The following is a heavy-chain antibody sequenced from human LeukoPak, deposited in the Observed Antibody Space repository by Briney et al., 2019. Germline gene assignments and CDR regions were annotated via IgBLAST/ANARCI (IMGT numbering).Heavy chain of an antibody. Sequence: PGASLQISCKGSGSSFTSYWSAWVRQLPGKGLEWMGIIYPGDSDTRYSPSFQGQVTISADKSISTAYLQWSSLKASDTAMYYCARWDYDILTGYISYWGQGTLVTVSS. CDR3: ARWDYDILTGYISY. J-gene: IGHJ4*02. CDR1: GSSFTSYW. D-gene: IGHD3-9*01. CDR2: IYPGDSDT. V-gene: IGHV5-51*01.